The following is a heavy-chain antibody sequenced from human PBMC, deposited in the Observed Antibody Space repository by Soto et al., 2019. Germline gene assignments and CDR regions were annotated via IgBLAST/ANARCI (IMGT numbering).Heavy chain of an antibody. V-gene: IGHV4-30-4*01. J-gene: IGHJ5*02. CDR1: GGSISSGDYY. Sequence: LSLTCTVSGGSISSGDYYWSWIRQPPGKGLEWIGYIYYSGSTYSNPSLKSRVTISADTSKNLFSLKLSSVTAADTAVYFCAREGGRYYDSSGYWHSGFDHWGQGTLVTVSS. D-gene: IGHD3-22*01. CDR3: AREGGRYYDSSGYWHSGFDH. CDR2: IYYSGST.